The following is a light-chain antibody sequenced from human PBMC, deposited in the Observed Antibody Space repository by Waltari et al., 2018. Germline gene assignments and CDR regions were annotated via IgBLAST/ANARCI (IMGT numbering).Light chain of an antibody. V-gene: IGLV6-57*01. J-gene: IGLJ2*01. CDR3: QSYDGDHYVI. CDR1: AGRVSHTY. Sequence: FVLTQPHSVSQSPGKPVTIPCTRSAGRVSHTYVLWYQQRPGSSPSTPIHANDQRLSGVPERFSGSIDRSSNSASLTISGRKTEDEAYYYCQSYDGDHYVIFGGGTKLTVL. CDR2: AND.